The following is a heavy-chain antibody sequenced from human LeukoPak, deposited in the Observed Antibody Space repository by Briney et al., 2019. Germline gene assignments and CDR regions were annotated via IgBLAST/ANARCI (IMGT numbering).Heavy chain of an antibody. Sequence: GDSLKISCKASGNSFSSSWLGWVRQMPGKGLEWMGIINPGDSDTRYSPSFQGQVTISADKSISTAYLQWTSLKASDTAMYYCARHRQGFDYWGQGTLVTVSS. CDR2: INPGDSDT. J-gene: IGHJ4*02. V-gene: IGHV5-51*01. CDR3: ARHRQGFDY. CDR1: GNSFSSSW.